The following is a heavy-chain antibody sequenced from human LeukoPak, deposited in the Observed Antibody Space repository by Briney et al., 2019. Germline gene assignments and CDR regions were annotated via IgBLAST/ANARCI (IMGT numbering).Heavy chain of an antibody. V-gene: IGHV1-69*13. CDR3: ARDFGIAAAGTGGWYFDY. D-gene: IGHD6-13*01. CDR2: IIPIFGTA. J-gene: IGHJ4*02. Sequence: SVTVSFKSSGGTFINYAISWVRQAPGQGLEWLGGIIPIFGTAIYAQNFQGRVTITADASTRTAYMELSSLRSEDTAVYYCARDFGIAAAGTGGWYFDYWGQGTLVTVSS. CDR1: GGTFINYA.